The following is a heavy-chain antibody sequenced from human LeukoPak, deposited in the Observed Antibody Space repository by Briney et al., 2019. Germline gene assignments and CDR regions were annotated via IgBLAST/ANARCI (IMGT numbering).Heavy chain of an antibody. Sequence: GGSLRLSCAASGFTFSSYGMHWVRQAPGKGLEWVAVIWYDGSNKYYADSVKGRFTISRDNSKNTLYLQMNSLRAEDTAVYYCARWAGDPVVVVAATSQKGDYFDYWGQGTLVTVSS. V-gene: IGHV3-30*19. J-gene: IGHJ4*02. CDR3: ARWAGDPVVVVAATSQKGDYFDY. D-gene: IGHD2-15*01. CDR1: GFTFSSYG. CDR2: IWYDGSNK.